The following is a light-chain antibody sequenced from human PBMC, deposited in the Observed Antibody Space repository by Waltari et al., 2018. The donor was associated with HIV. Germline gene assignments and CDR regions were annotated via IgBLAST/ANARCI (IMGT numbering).Light chain of an antibody. Sequence: SYELTQPPSVSVSPGQTASITCSGDKLGDKYACWYQQKPGQSPVLVIYQDSKRLSGIPERFSGSNSGNTATLTISGTQAMDEADYYCQAWDSSTGLYVFGTGTKVTVL. J-gene: IGLJ1*01. V-gene: IGLV3-1*01. CDR2: QDS. CDR3: QAWDSSTGLYV. CDR1: KLGDKY.